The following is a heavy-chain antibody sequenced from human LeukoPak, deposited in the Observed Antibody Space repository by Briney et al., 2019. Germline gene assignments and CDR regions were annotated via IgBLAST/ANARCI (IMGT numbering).Heavy chain of an antibody. CDR1: GGSFSSGTYC. V-gene: IGHV4-61*01. CDR2: IYYSGST. CDR3: ARTRYNWNYDDY. Sequence: PSETLSLTCTVSGGSFSSGTYCWGWIRQPPGKGLEWIGYIYYSGSTNYNPSLKSRVTISIDTSKNQFSLKLSSVTAADTAMYYCARTRYNWNYDDYWGQGTLVTVSS. D-gene: IGHD1-20*01. J-gene: IGHJ4*02.